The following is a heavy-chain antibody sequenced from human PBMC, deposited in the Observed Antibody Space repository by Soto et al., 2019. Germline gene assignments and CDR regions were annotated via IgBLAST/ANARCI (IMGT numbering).Heavy chain of an antibody. J-gene: IGHJ4*02. CDR3: ARGYVPGCSGGSCYGHFDY. D-gene: IGHD2-15*01. V-gene: IGHV4-30-4*01. CDR2: IYYSGST. Sequence: QVQLQESGPGLVKPSQTLSLTCTVSGGSISSGDYYWSWIRQPPGKGLEWIGYIYYSGSTYYNPSLKGRVTISVDTSKNQFSLKLSSVTAADTAVYYCARGYVPGCSGGSCYGHFDYWGQGTLVTVSS. CDR1: GGSISSGDYY.